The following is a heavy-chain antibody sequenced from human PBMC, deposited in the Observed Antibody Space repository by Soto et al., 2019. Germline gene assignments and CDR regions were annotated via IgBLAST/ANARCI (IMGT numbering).Heavy chain of an antibody. V-gene: IGHV1-18*04. D-gene: IGHD3-3*01. CDR2: ISAYNGNT. J-gene: IGHJ5*02. CDR1: GYTFTSYG. Sequence: QVQQVQSGAEVKKPGASVKVSCKASGYTFTSYGISWVRQAPGQGLEWMGWISAYNGNTNYAQKLQGRVTMTTDTSTNTAYMELSTLRSDDTAVYYCARVGGDYDFWSGYPYNWFDPWGQGTLVTVSS. CDR3: ARVGGDYDFWSGYPYNWFDP.